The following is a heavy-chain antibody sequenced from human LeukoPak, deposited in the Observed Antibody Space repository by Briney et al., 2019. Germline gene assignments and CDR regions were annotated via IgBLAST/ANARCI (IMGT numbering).Heavy chain of an antibody. CDR1: GFTFSSYA. D-gene: IGHD6-19*01. Sequence: GGSLRLSCAASGFTFSSYAMHWVRQAPGKGLEWVAVILYDGSNKYYADSVKGRFTISRDNSKNTLYLQMNSLRAEDTAVYYCARVYKAVAGDYYGMDVWGQGTTVTVSS. CDR2: ILYDGSNK. CDR3: ARVYKAVAGDYYGMDV. V-gene: IGHV3-30-3*01. J-gene: IGHJ6*02.